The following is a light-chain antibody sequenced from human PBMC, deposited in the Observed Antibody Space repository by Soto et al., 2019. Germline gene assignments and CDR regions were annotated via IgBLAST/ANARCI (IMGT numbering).Light chain of an antibody. J-gene: IGKJ2*01. CDR3: QQSYITPYT. V-gene: IGKV1-39*01. CDR1: QSISSY. Sequence: DIQMTQSPSSLSASVGDRVTITCRASQSISSYLNWYQQKPGKAPKLLFYATSSLLSGVQSRFSGSGSGTDFTLTISSLQPEDFATYYCQQSYITPYTFGQGTKLEIK. CDR2: ATS.